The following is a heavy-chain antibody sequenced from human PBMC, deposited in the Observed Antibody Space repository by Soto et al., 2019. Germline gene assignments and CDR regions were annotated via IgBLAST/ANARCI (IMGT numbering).Heavy chain of an antibody. CDR3: ARRIAAAAFDY. V-gene: IGHV2-5*02. CDR2: TYWDDDK. J-gene: IGHJ4*02. D-gene: IGHD6-13*01. Sequence: QITLKESGPTLVKPTQTLTLTCTCSGFSVSTSGVGVGWIRQPPGKALEWLALTYWDDDKRYSPSLKSRLTIIKDTSKNQVVLTMTTMHPVDTATYYCARRIAAAAFDYWGQGTLVTVSS. CDR1: GFSVSTSGVG.